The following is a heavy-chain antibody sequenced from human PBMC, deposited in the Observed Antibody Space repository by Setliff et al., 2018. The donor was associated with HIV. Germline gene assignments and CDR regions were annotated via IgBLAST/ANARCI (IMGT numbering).Heavy chain of an antibody. J-gene: IGHJ4*02. Sequence: LRLSCAASGFTFSTYWMVWVRQAPGKGLEWVAQIKQDGSEGYYVDSVRGRFTISRDNAKNTLYLQMNSLGADDTAVYYCASPPHLQGWGQGTLVTVSS. CDR1: GFTFSTYW. CDR3: ASPPHLQG. V-gene: IGHV3-7*01. CDR2: IKQDGSEG.